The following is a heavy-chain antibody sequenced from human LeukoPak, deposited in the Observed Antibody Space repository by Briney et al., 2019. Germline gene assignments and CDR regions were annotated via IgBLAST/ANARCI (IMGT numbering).Heavy chain of an antibody. CDR2: ISTSGTTI. D-gene: IGHD6-6*01. Sequence: GGSLRLSCAASGFTFSSYAMSWVRQAPGKGLEWVSYISTSGTTIYYADSVKGRFTISRDNAKNTLYLQMNSLRAEDTAVYYCARDGYSSSFYFDYWGQGTLVTVSS. CDR3: ARDGYSSSFYFDY. CDR1: GFTFSSYA. V-gene: IGHV3-48*04. J-gene: IGHJ4*02.